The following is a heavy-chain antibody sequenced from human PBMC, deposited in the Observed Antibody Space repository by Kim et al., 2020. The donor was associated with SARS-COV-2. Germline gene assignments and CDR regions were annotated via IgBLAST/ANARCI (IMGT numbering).Heavy chain of an antibody. CDR2: ISGTGATT. V-gene: IGHV3-23*01. CDR1: GFTFSSYA. Sequence: GGSLRLSCAASGFTFSSYAMSWVRQAPGKGLEWVSTISGTGATTYYTDSVKGRFTISRDNSKNTLYLQMKSLRAEDTAVYYCAKAVYTSSWLDAFDIWGQGTMVTVSS. D-gene: IGHD6-13*01. J-gene: IGHJ3*02. CDR3: AKAVYTSSWLDAFDI.